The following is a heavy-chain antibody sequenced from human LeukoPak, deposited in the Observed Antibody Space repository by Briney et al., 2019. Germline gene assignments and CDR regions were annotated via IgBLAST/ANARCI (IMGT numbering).Heavy chain of an antibody. CDR1: GFTFSSYN. CDR2: ITSSSSYT. CDR3: AGETDSTLFDY. J-gene: IGHJ4*02. V-gene: IGHV3-21*01. D-gene: IGHD2-2*01. Sequence: AGGSLRLSCAASGFTFSSYNMNWVRQAPGKGLEWVSSITSSSSYTFYADSVKGRFTISRDNAKNSLYLQMNSLRAEDTAVYYCAGETDSTLFDYWGQGTLVTVSS.